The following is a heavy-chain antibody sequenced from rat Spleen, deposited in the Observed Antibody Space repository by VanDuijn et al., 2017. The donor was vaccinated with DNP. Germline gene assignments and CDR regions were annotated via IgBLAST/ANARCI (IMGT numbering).Heavy chain of an antibody. J-gene: IGHJ2*01. CDR2: ITSSGGST. CDR3: ARSLYVYYFDY. V-gene: IGHV5-31*01. D-gene: IGHD1-6*01. CDR1: GFTFNKYW. Sequence: EVQLVESGGGLVQPGRSLRLSCVASGFTFNKYWMTWIRQVPGKGLEWVAAITSSGGSTYYPDSVKGRFTISRDNAKNTLYLQMNSLRSEDTATYYCARSLYVYYFDYWGQGVMVTVSS.